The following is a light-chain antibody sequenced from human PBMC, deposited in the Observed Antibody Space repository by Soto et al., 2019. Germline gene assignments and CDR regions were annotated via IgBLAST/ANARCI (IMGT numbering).Light chain of an antibody. J-gene: IGKJ2*01. Sequence: EIVLTQSPGTLSLSPGDRPTLSCRASQPISSSYLAWYQQRPGQAPRLVIHTGSTRAAGIPDRFSATGSGTDFTLTIRGLEPGDFAVYYCQLYGSSLYTFGQGTKVDIK. V-gene: IGKV3-20*01. CDR3: QLYGSSLYT. CDR2: TGS. CDR1: QPISSSY.